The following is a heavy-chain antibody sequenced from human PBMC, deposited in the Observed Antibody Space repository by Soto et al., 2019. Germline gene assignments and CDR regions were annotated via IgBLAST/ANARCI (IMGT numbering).Heavy chain of an antibody. CDR2: VYSGGAT. D-gene: IGHD7-27*01. Sequence: GGSLRLSCAAFGFTVSSNYMTWVRLAPGKGLEWVSLVYSGGATHYAASVKGRFTISTHSSQNTLFLQMNSLRTEDTAIYYCAKAWGIDYWGQGTLVTVSS. V-gene: IGHV3-53*04. CDR3: AKAWGIDY. CDR1: GFTVSSNY. J-gene: IGHJ4*02.